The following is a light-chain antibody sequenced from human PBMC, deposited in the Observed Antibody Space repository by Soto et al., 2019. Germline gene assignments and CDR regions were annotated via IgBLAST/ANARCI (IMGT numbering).Light chain of an antibody. CDR2: DVS. CDR3: SSYTSRSINYV. J-gene: IGLJ1*01. Sequence: QSVVTQPASVSGSPGQTMTISCTGNSSDVGGYNYVSWYQQHPGKAPKLMIYDVSNRPSGVSNRFSGSKSGNTASLTISGLQAEDEADYYCSSYTSRSINYVFGTGTKVTVL. V-gene: IGLV2-14*01. CDR1: SSDVGGYNY.